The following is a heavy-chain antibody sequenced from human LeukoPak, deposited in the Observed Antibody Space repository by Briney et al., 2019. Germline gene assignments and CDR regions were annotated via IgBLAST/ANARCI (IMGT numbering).Heavy chain of an antibody. J-gene: IGHJ4*02. CDR3: AKWGDYDILTGYYDSDY. Sequence: PGGSLRLSCAASGFIFSNYAMSLVRQAPGKGLEWVSAIGGRDSGTYYADSVRGRFTVSRDDPKNTLYLQMNTLRAEDTAVYYCAKWGDYDILTGYYDSDYWGQGTLVTVSS. CDR2: IGGRDSGT. CDR1: GFIFSNYA. D-gene: IGHD3-9*01. V-gene: IGHV3-23*01.